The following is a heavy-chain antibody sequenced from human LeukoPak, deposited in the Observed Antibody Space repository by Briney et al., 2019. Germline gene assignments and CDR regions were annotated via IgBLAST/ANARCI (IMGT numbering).Heavy chain of an antibody. V-gene: IGHV4-4*07. Sequence: SETLSLTCTVSGGSISSYYWSWIRQPAGKGLEWIGRIYTSGSTNYNPSLKSRVTMSVDTSKSQFSLKLSSVAAADTAVYYCARSEPYGSGSLGIDYWGQGTLVTVSS. CDR1: GGSISSYY. CDR3: ARSEPYGSGSLGIDY. J-gene: IGHJ4*02. CDR2: IYTSGST. D-gene: IGHD3-10*01.